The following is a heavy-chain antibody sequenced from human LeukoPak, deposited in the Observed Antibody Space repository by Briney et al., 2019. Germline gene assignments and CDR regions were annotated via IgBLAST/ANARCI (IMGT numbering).Heavy chain of an antibody. J-gene: IGHJ4*02. Sequence: GGSLRLSCVASGFTFSSNAMSWVRQAPGKGLEWVSGISGSGRSVYYADSVKGRFTISRDNSKNTLYLQMTSLRAEDTAVYYCAQDRGIVGATKRVDYWGQGALVTVSS. V-gene: IGHV3-23*01. CDR2: ISGSGRSV. D-gene: IGHD1-26*01. CDR3: AQDRGIVGATKRVDY. CDR1: GFTFSSNA.